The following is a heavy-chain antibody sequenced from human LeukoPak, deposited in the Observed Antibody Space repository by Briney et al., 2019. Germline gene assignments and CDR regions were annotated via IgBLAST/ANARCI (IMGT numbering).Heavy chain of an antibody. V-gene: IGHV1-69*13. J-gene: IGHJ4*02. CDR3: ASCDCYSNYLFWYFDY. Sequence: AASVKVSCKASGGTFSSYAISWVRQAPGQGLEWMGGTIPIFGTANYAQQFQGRVTITADESTSPAYMELSSLRSEDTAVYYCASCDCYSNYLFWYFDYWGQGTLVTVSS. D-gene: IGHD4-11*01. CDR2: TIPIFGTA. CDR1: GGTFSSYA.